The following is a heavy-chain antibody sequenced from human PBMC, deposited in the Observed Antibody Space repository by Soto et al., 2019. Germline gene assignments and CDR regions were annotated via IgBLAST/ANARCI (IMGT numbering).Heavy chain of an antibody. CDR1: GGSVSSGSYY. CDR3: AREGRGYSGYDGY. Sequence: SDTLSLTCTVSGGSVSSGSYYWCWIRQPPGKGLEWIGYIYYSGSTNYNPSLKSRVTISVDTSKNQFSLKLSSVTAADTAVYYCAREGRGYSGYDGYWGQGXLVTVYS. V-gene: IGHV4-61*01. CDR2: IYYSGST. J-gene: IGHJ4*02. D-gene: IGHD5-12*01.